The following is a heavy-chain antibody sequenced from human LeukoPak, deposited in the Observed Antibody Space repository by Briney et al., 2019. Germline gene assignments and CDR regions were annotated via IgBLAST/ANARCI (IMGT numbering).Heavy chain of an antibody. CDR3: AKVYTTGTTGYYYYMDV. CDR2: IRYDGSNK. D-gene: IGHD1-1*01. CDR1: GFTFSSYG. Sequence: GGSLRLSCAASGFTFSSYGMHWVRQAPGKGLEWVAFIRYDGSNKYYADSVKGRFTISRDNSKNTLYLQMNSLRAEDTAVYYCAKVYTTGTTGYYYYMDVWGKGTTVTISS. J-gene: IGHJ6*03. V-gene: IGHV3-30*02.